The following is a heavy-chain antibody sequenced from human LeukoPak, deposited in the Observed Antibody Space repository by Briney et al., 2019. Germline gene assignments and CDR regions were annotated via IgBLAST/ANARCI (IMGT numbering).Heavy chain of an antibody. Sequence: ASVKVSCKASGGTFGSYAISWVRQAPGQGLEWMGGIIPIFGTANYAQKFQGRVTITADESTSTAYMELSSLRSEDTAVYYCARDRGTRDYSNYYYGMDVWGQGTTVTVSS. CDR3: ARDRGTRDYSNYYYGMDV. D-gene: IGHD4-11*01. J-gene: IGHJ6*02. CDR2: IIPIFGTA. V-gene: IGHV1-69*13. CDR1: GGTFGSYA.